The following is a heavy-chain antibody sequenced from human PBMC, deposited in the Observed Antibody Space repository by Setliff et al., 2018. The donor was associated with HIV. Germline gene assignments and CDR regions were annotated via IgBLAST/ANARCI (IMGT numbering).Heavy chain of an antibody. D-gene: IGHD3-10*01. Sequence: SETLSLTCTVSGGSISSYYWSWIRQPAGKGLEWIGRIYTSGSTNYNPSIKSRVTMSVDTSKNQFSLKLSYVTAAETAVYYCASSSYYYRSGTYFGNHYFYGMDVWGQGTMVTVSS. CDR2: IYTSGST. CDR3: ASSSYYYRSGTYFGNHYFYGMDV. V-gene: IGHV4-4*07. J-gene: IGHJ6*02. CDR1: GGSISSYY.